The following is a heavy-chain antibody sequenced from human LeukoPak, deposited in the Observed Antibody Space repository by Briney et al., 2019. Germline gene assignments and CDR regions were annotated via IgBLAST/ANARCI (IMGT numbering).Heavy chain of an antibody. D-gene: IGHD2-2*01. J-gene: IGHJ4*02. Sequence: GGSLRLSCAASGFTFSSYAMSWVRQAPGKGLEWVSAISGSGGSTYYADSVKGRFTVSRDNSKNTLYLQINSLRAEDTAVYYCAKDLAVLGYCSSTSCEFDYWGQGTLVTVSS. CDR1: GFTFSSYA. CDR3: AKDLAVLGYCSSTSCEFDY. V-gene: IGHV3-23*01. CDR2: ISGSGGST.